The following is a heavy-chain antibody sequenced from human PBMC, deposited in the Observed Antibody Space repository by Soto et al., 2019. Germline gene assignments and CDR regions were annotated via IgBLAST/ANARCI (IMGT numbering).Heavy chain of an antibody. CDR1: GFTVSTFG. CDR2: ISRDGGTK. CDR3: TGEVASGY. Sequence: QVQLVESGGGVVQPGRSLRLSCVVSGFTVSTFGMHWVRQAPGKGLEWVAVISRDGGTKFYADSVKGRFTISRDNSRNILFLEMNSLRADDMAVYYCTGEVASGYWGQGTLVTVSS. V-gene: IGHV3-30*03. D-gene: IGHD2-8*02. J-gene: IGHJ4*02.